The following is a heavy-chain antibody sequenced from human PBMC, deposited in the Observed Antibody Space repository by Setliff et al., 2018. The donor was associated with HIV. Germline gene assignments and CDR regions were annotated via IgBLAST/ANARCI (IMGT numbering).Heavy chain of an antibody. CDR2: ISAYNGNT. CDR1: GYSFISHG. Sequence: EASVKVSCKASGYSFISHGISWVRQAPGQGLEWMGWISAYNGNTNYAQKLQGRVTMTTEISTSTAYMELRSLRSDDTAVYYCARHVIPSLLFLDPKKSIGWFDPWGQGTLVTVSS. J-gene: IGHJ5*02. V-gene: IGHV1-18*01. CDR3: ARHVIPSLLFLDPKKSIGWFDP. D-gene: IGHD3-3*01.